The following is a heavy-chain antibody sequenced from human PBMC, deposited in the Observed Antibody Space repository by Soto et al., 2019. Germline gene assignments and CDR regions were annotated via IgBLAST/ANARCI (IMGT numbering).Heavy chain of an antibody. CDR1: GFTFSNAW. D-gene: IGHD6-19*01. CDR2: IKSKTDGGTT. V-gene: IGHV3-15*01. Sequence: XGSLRLSCAASGFTFSNAWMSWVRQAAGKGLEWVGRIKSKTDGGTTDYAAPVKGRFTISRDDSKNTLYLQMNSLKTEDTAVYYCTTDVRQWLVEIDYWGQGTLVTVSS. CDR3: TTDVRQWLVEIDY. J-gene: IGHJ4*02.